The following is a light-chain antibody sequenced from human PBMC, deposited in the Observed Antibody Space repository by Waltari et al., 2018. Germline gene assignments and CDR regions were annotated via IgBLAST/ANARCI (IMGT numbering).Light chain of an antibody. Sequence: DIQMTQSPSSLSASVGDRVTITCRASQYIDTYLNWYQQKSGKAPELLIYTASTLHSGVSSRFSGSGSGTDFTLTISSLQPEDFATYYCQQYDTYWTFGQGTKVDIK. CDR3: QQYDTYWT. CDR2: TAS. CDR1: QYIDTY. J-gene: IGKJ1*01. V-gene: IGKV1-39*01.